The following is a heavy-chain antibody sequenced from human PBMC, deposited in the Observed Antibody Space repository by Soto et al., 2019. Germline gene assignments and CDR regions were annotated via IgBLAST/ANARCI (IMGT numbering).Heavy chain of an antibody. CDR1: GGSISSGGYS. V-gene: IGHV4-30-2*01. CDR3: ASGLVTNLHY. D-gene: IGHD2-21*02. CDR2: IYHSGST. Sequence: QLQLQESGSGLVKPSQTLSLTCAVSGGSISSGGYSWSWIRQPPGKGLEWIGYIYHSGSTYYSPSLRRRVIISVDRSKNQFSLKLSSVNAADTAVYYCASGLVTNLHYWGQGTLVTVSS. J-gene: IGHJ4*02.